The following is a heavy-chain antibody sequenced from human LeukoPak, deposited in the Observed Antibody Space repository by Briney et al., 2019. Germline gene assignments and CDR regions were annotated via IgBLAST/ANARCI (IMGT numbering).Heavy chain of an antibody. CDR2: INTDSSDI. V-gene: IGHV3-21*05. J-gene: IGHJ4*02. Sequence: GGSLRLSCAASGFTFSRYAMNWVRQAPGKGLQWVSYINTDSSDIRYADSVKGRFTISRDNARNTLYLQLSSLRAEDSAVYYCARDTFQPGLIDSWGQGTLVTVSS. CDR3: ARDTFQPGLIDS. CDR1: GFTFSRYA. D-gene: IGHD2-2*01.